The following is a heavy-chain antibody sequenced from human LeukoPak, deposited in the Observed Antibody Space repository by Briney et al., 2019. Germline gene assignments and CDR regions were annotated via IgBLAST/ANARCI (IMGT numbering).Heavy chain of an antibody. J-gene: IGHJ4*02. V-gene: IGHV3-21*01. CDR3: ARDLTSYIAVAGTRIDY. Sequence: PGGSLRLSCAASGFTFSSYTMNWVRQAPGKGLEWVSSISSSSSYIYYADSVKGRFTISRDNAKNSLYLQMNSLRAEDTAVYYCARDLTSYIAVAGTRIDYWGRGTLVTVSS. D-gene: IGHD6-19*01. CDR2: ISSSSSYI. CDR1: GFTFSSYT.